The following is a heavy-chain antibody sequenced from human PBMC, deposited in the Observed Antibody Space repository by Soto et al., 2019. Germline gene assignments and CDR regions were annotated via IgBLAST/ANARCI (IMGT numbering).Heavy chain of an antibody. V-gene: IGHV3-33*01. CDR2: IWHDGKEK. CDR3: ARDPGQDEAMDY. Sequence: VPVVESGGGVVQPGRSLKLSCAASGFTFSNFGMHWVRQAPGKGLEWVAVIWHDGKEKYYADSAKGRSTISRDNSKNTLYLQMNSLRAEDTAVYYCARDPGQDEAMDYWGQGTLVTVSS. CDR1: GFTFSNFG. J-gene: IGHJ4*02.